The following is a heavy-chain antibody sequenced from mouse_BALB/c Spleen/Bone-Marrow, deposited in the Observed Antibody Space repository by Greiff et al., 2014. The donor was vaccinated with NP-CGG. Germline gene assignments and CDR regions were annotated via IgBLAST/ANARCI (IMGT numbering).Heavy chain of an antibody. CDR1: GFTFSDFY. CDR2: ISNGGTYT. D-gene: IGHD1-1*02. CDR3: ARSGERYGAMDY. Sequence: EVQRVESGGGLVKPGGSLKLSCAASGFTFSDFYMFRFRQTPEKRLEWVATISNGGTYTYYPDSVKGRFTISRDNAKNNLYLQMSSLKSEDTAMYYCARSGERYGAMDYWGQGTSVTVTS. J-gene: IGHJ4*01. V-gene: IGHV5-4*02.